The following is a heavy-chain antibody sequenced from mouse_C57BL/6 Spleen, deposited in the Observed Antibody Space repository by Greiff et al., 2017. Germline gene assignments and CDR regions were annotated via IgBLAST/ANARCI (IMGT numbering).Heavy chain of an antibody. Sequence: VQLQQSGPGLVQPSQSLSITCTVSGFSLTSYGVHWVRQSPGKGLEWLGVIWRGGSTDYNAAFMSRLSITKDNSKSHVFFKMNSLQADDTAIYYCAKNGPHYYGTYYAMDYWGQGTSVTVSS. D-gene: IGHD1-1*01. J-gene: IGHJ4*01. CDR2: IWRGGST. CDR3: AKNGPHYYGTYYAMDY. V-gene: IGHV2-5*01. CDR1: GFSLTSYG.